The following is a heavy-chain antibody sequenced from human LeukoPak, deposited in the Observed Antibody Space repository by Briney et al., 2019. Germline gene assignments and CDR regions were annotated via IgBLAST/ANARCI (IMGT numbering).Heavy chain of an antibody. J-gene: IGHJ3*01. Sequence: SETLSLTCTVSGGSISGYYWSWIRQPPGKGLEWIAYIYYTGITNYNPSLKSRVTISVDTSKNKFSLRLTSMTAADTAVYYCARTEGSGSSHFWGQGTMVTVSS. CDR1: GGSISGYY. D-gene: IGHD3-10*01. V-gene: IGHV4-59*01. CDR3: ARTEGSGSSHF. CDR2: IYYTGIT.